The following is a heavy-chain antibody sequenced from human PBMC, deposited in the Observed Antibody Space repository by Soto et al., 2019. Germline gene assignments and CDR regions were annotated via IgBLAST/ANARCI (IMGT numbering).Heavy chain of an antibody. V-gene: IGHV4-59*08. CDR3: AGRDCSGTNCYYLEYSYMAV. Sequence: QVQLQESGPGLVRPSETLSLTCTVSGGSFSSYYWTWIRQSPGKGLEWIGYIYYSGSTDYNPSLRVPLAISTDPSKNQLSPTWNSIIAAETAVYYCAGRDCSGTNCYYLEYSYMAVWGKGTTVTVSS. J-gene: IGHJ6*03. CDR2: IYYSGST. CDR1: GGSFSSYY. D-gene: IGHD2-2*01.